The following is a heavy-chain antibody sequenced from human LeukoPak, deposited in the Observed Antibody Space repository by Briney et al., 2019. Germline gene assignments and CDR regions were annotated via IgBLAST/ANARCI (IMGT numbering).Heavy chain of an antibody. J-gene: IGHJ6*03. D-gene: IGHD6-13*01. V-gene: IGHV3-23*01. CDR3: ARDGSVAAGEYYYYYMDV. CDR2: ISGSGGST. Sequence: PGGSLRLSCAASGFTFSSYGMSWVRQAPGKGLEWVSAISGSGGSTYYADSVKGRFTISRDNSKNTLYLQMNSLRAEDTAVYYCARDGSVAAGEYYYYYMDVWGKGTTVTISS. CDR1: GFTFSSYG.